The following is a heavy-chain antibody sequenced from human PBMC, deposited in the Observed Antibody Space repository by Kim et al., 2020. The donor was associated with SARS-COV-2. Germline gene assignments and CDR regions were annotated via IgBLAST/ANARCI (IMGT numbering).Heavy chain of an antibody. CDR1: GLTLSSHA. Sequence: GGSLRLSCAGTGLTLSSHAMSWVRQAPGMGLEWVSAISGSGGNTYYADSVKGRFTISRDNPKKTLYLQMSSLRAEDTAVYYCAKDINYDFWSGNNYFGMDVWGQGTTVTVPS. J-gene: IGHJ6*02. D-gene: IGHD3-3*01. CDR2: ISGSGGNT. CDR3: AKDINYDFWSGNNYFGMDV. V-gene: IGHV3-23*01.